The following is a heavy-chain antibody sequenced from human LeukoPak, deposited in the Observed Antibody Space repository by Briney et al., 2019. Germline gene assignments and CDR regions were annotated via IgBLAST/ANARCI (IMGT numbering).Heavy chain of an antibody. CDR2: IYYSGST. Sequence: RASETLSLTCTVSGGSISSYYWSWIRQPPGKGLEWIGYIYYSGSTNYNPSLKSRVTISVDTSKNQFSLKLSSVTAADTAVYYCARDTGYSYGYVEDNWFDPWGQGTLVTVSS. J-gene: IGHJ5*02. V-gene: IGHV4-59*01. D-gene: IGHD5-18*01. CDR3: ARDTGYSYGYVEDNWFDP. CDR1: GGSISSYY.